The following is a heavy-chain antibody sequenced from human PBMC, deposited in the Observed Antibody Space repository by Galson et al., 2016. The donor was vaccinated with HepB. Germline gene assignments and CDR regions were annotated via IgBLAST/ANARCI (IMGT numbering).Heavy chain of an antibody. J-gene: IGHJ4*02. CDR3: ARAIRNQLLSEY. V-gene: IGHV1-8*01. Sequence: KVSCKASGYRFRDYDVSWVRQAPGQGLEWMGWMNPNSGNTGYAQRLRGRIDMTSDASINTAYMELHSLRSEDTAVYYCARAIRNQLLSEYWGQGTLITVSS. CDR2: MNPNSGNT. CDR1: GYRFRDYD. D-gene: IGHD1-14*01.